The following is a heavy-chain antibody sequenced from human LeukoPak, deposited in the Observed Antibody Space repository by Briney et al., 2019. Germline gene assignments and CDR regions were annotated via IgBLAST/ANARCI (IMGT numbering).Heavy chain of an antibody. J-gene: IGHJ4*02. CDR2: MKRDGSVI. CDR1: GFTFSTYW. Sequence: GGSLRLSCSASGFTFSTYWMSWVRQAPGKGLEWVANMKRDGSVIYYVDSVKGRFTISRDNAKNSLFLQMNSLRAEDTAVYYCATQPCSGGSCYLGYWGQGTLVTVSS. V-gene: IGHV3-7*01. CDR3: ATQPCSGGSCYLGY. D-gene: IGHD2-15*01.